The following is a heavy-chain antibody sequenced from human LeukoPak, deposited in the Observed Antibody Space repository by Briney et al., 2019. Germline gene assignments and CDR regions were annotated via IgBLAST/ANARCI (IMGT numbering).Heavy chain of an antibody. Sequence: GGSLRLSCAASGFTFSSYWMHWVRQAPGKGLVWVSRINSDGSTTNYADSVKGRFTISRDSAKNALYLQMNSLRAEDTAVYYCARGNRIGAAASPRGDYWGQGTLVTVSS. CDR2: INSDGSTT. V-gene: IGHV3-74*01. CDR3: ARGNRIGAAASPRGDY. J-gene: IGHJ4*02. D-gene: IGHD6-13*01. CDR1: GFTFSSYW.